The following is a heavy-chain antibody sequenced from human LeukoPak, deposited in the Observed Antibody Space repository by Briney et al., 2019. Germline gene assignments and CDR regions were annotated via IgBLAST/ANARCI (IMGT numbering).Heavy chain of an antibody. CDR3: AKRLAVAGLYYFDY. CDR1: GFTVSSNY. J-gene: IGHJ4*02. CDR2: IYSGGAT. D-gene: IGHD6-19*01. V-gene: IGHV3-66*01. Sequence: GGSLRLSCASSGFTVSSNYMTWVRQAPGKGLEWVSTIYSGGATYYAESVKGRFTISRDSSKNTLVLQMNSLRAEDTAVYYCAKRLAVAGLYYFDYWGQGTLVTVSS.